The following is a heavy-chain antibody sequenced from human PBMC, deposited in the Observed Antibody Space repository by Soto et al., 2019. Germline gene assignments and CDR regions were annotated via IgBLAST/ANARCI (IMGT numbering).Heavy chain of an antibody. D-gene: IGHD4-17*01. CDR3: ARDSSTRTTVTTSYSL. V-gene: IGHV3-30-3*01. CDR2: ISYDGSNK. J-gene: IGHJ4*02. CDR1: GFTFSSYA. Sequence: QVQLVESGGGVVQPGRSLRLSCAASGFTFSSYAMHWVRQAPGKGLEWVAVISYDGSNKYYADSVKGRFTIXXXXXKXXXXXXXXXXXXXXXXXXXCARDSSTRTTVTTSYSLWGQGTLVTVSS.